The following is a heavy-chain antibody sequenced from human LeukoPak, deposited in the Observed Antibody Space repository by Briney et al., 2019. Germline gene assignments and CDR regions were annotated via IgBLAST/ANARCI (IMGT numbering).Heavy chain of an antibody. CDR1: GFTFSSYW. D-gene: IGHD3-22*01. Sequence: QSGGSLRLSCAASGFTFSSYWRSWVRPAPGKGLEWVANIKQDGREKYYVDSVKGRITTSRDNAKNSLYLQMNSRRAEDTGVYYCARGGGTYYYDSSGFYYFDYWGQGTLVTVSS. J-gene: IGHJ4*02. CDR2: IKQDGREK. CDR3: ARGGGTYYYDSSGFYYFDY. V-gene: IGHV3-7*01.